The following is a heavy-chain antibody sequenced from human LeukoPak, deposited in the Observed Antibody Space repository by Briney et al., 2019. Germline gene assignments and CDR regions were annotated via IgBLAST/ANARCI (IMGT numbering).Heavy chain of an antibody. J-gene: IGHJ1*01. V-gene: IGHV3-74*01. CDR1: GFTFSSNW. CDR3: ASTPGYCDSSTCFEYFQH. D-gene: IGHD2-2*03. CDR2: INSDGSST. Sequence: GGSLRLSCAASGFTFSSNWMHWVRQAPGKGLLWVSRINSDGSSTNYADSVKGRFSIFRDNAKNTLYLHMNSLRAEDTAVHYCASTPGYCDSSTCFEYFQHWGQGTLVTVTS.